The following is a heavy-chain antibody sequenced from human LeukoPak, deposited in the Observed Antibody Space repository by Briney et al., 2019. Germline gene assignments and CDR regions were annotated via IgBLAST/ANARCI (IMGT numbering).Heavy chain of an antibody. CDR2: IRYDGSNK. D-gene: IGHD3-10*01. CDR3: ARDLSPYYYGSGSYYWFDP. CDR1: GFTFSSYG. J-gene: IGHJ5*02. Sequence: GGSLRLSCAASGFTFSSYGMHWVRQAPGKGLEWVAFIRYDGSNKYYADSVKGRFTISRDNSKNTLYLQMNSLRAEDTAVYYCARDLSPYYYGSGSYYWFDPWGQGTLVTVSS. V-gene: IGHV3-30*02.